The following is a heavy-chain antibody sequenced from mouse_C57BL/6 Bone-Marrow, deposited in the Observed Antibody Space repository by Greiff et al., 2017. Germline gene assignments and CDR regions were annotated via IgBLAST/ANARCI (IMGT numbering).Heavy chain of an antibody. CDR1: GYTFTNYW. CDR3: ARWGDGYWYFDV. D-gene: IGHD2-3*01. Sequence: QVQLQQSGAELVRPGTSVKMSCKASGYTFTNYWIGWAKQRPGHGLEWIGDIYPGGGYTNYNEKFKGKATLTADKSSSTAYMQFSSLTSEESAIYYCARWGDGYWYFDVWGTGTTVTVSS. CDR2: IYPGGGYT. V-gene: IGHV1-63*01. J-gene: IGHJ1*03.